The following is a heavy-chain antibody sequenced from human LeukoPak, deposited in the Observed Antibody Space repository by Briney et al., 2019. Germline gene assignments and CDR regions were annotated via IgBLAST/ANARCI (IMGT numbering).Heavy chain of an antibody. Sequence: GGSLRLSCAASGFTFKDFYMSWVRQAPGKGLEWVSYINHLGSQTDYADSVKGRFTISRDNAKNSLSLQMNNLSVDDTAVYYCVRARFTTFVYYWGHGTLVTVSS. CDR1: GFTFKDFY. CDR2: INHLGSQT. D-gene: IGHD1-14*01. J-gene: IGHJ4*01. V-gene: IGHV3-11*05. CDR3: VRARFTTFVYY.